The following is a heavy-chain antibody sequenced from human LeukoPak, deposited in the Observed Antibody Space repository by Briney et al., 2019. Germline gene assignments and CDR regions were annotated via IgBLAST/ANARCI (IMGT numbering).Heavy chain of an antibody. V-gene: IGHV1-18*04. Sequence: GASVKVSCKTSGYTFTTYGISWVRQAPGQGLEWMGWISGSNGNTKYAQKVQGRVTMTTDTSTTTAYMEVRSLRSDDTAVYYCATNPHYYDSSGYSSWGQGTLVTVSS. CDR2: ISGSNGNT. D-gene: IGHD3-22*01. CDR1: GYTFTTYG. CDR3: ATNPHYYDSSGYSS. J-gene: IGHJ4*02.